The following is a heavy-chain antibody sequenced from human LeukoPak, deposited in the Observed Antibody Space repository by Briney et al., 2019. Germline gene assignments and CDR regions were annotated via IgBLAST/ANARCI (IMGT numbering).Heavy chain of an antibody. D-gene: IGHD5-18*01. CDR1: GGSINNYY. V-gene: IGHV4-59*12. CDR3: ARGYPGNGHTYGLHK. CDR2: LYYGGTS. J-gene: IGHJ4*02. Sequence: SETLSLTCTVPGGSINNYYWSWIRQPPGKGLEWIGHLYYGGTSNYNPALKSRVTMSIDTSSKQVSLDLSSVTAADTAVYFCARGYPGNGHTYGLHKWGQGTLVTVSS.